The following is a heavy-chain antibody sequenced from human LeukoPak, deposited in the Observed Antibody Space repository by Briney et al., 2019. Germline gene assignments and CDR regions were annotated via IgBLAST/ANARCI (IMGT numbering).Heavy chain of an antibody. V-gene: IGHV1-18*01. J-gene: IGHJ6*03. CDR3: ARETGYYYMDV. Sequence: ASVKVSCKASGYTFTNFGISWVRQAPGQGLEWMGWISVYNGNTNFAQKLQGRVTMTTDTSTTTAYMELRSLRSDDTAVYYCARETGYYYMDVWGKGTTVTISS. CDR1: GYTFTNFG. CDR2: ISVYNGNT.